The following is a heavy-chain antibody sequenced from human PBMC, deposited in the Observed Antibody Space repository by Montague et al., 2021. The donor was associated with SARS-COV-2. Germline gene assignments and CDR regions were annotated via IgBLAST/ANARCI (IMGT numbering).Heavy chain of an antibody. CDR3: ARGVLRYCSGGSCRTKDGMDV. D-gene: IGHD2-15*01. J-gene: IGHJ6*02. Sequence: SLRLSCAASGFTFSSYSMNWVRQAPGKGLEWVSSISSSSSYIYYADSVKGRFTISRDNAKNSLYLQMNSLRAEDTAVYYCARGVLRYCSGGSCRTKDGMDVWGQGTTVTVSS. CDR2: ISSSSSYI. V-gene: IGHV3-21*01. CDR1: GFTFSSYS.